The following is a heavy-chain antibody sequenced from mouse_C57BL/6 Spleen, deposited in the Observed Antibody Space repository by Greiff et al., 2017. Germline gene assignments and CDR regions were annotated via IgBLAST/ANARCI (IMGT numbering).Heavy chain of an antibody. V-gene: IGHV1-19*01. J-gene: IGHJ2*01. CDR3: ARGNGYLYYFDY. Sequence: VQLQQSGPVLVKPGASVKMSCKASGYTFTDYYMNWVKQSHGKSLEWIGVINPYNGGTSYNQKFKGKATLTVDKSSSTAYMELNSLTSEDSAVXYCARGNGYLYYFDYWGQGTTLTVSS. D-gene: IGHD2-3*01. CDR1: GYTFTDYY. CDR2: INPYNGGT.